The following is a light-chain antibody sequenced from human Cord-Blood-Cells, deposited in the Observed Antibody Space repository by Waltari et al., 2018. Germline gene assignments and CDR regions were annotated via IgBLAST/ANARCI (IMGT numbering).Light chain of an antibody. CDR1: SSDVGGYTY. J-gene: IGLJ1*01. V-gene: IGLV2-14*01. CDR3: SSYTSSSPYV. CDR2: DVS. Sequence: QSALTQPASVSGSPGQSITISCTGPSSDVGGYTYVPWYQQHPGQAPKLLIYDVSNRPSGVSNRFSGSKSGNTASLTISGLQAEDEADYYCSSYTSSSPYVFGTGTKVTVL.